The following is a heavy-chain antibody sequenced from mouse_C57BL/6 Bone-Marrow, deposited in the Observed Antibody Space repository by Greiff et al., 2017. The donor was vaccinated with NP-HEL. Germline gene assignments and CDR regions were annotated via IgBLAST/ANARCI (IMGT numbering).Heavy chain of an antibody. CDR1: GYAFSSSW. CDR2: IYPGDGDT. J-gene: IGHJ2*01. V-gene: IGHV1-82*01. Sequence: VQLQQSGPELVKPGASVKISCKASGYAFSSSWMNWVKQRPGKGLEWIGRIYPGDGDTNYNGKFKGKATLTADKYSSTAYMQLSSLTSEDSAVYVGARSEVDYYYADYWGQGTTLTVSS. CDR3: ARSEVDYYYADY. D-gene: IGHD1-1*01.